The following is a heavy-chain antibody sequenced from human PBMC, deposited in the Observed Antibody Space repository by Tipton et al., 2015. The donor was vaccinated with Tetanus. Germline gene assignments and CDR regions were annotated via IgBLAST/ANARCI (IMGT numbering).Heavy chain of an antibody. CDR1: GFTFSSYA. CDR2: ISGSGGST. V-gene: IGHV3-23*01. J-gene: IGHJ4*02. D-gene: IGHD6-19*01. CDR3: AKVVLAVAGEAVYFDY. Sequence: SLRLSCAASGFTFSSYAMSWVRQAPGKGLEWVSAISGSGGSTYYADSVKGRFTISRDNSKNTLYLQMNSLRAEDTAVYYCAKVVLAVAGEAVYFDYWGQGTLVTVSS.